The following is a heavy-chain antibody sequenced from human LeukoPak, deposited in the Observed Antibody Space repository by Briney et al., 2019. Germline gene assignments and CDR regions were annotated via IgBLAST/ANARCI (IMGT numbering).Heavy chain of an antibody. CDR2: ISSSSTYT. V-gene: IGHV3-11*06. J-gene: IGHJ4*02. CDR3: ASNTALLVLFDF. CDR1: GFTFSDYY. D-gene: IGHD2-15*01. Sequence: GGSLRLSCAASGFTFSDYYMSWVRQTPGKGLEWASYISSSSTYTNYADSVKGRFTISRDNAKNSLYLQLNSLRAEDTAVYYCASNTALLVLFDFGRQENVVRV.